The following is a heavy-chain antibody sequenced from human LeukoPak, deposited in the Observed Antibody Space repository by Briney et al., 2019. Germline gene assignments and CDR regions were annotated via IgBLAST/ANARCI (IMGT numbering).Heavy chain of an antibody. CDR2: IHYSGST. CDR1: GGSISNYY. D-gene: IGHD3-22*01. J-gene: IGHJ4*02. V-gene: IGHV4-59*01. Sequence: PSETLSLTCTVSGGSISNYYWSWIRQPPGKGLEWIGYIHYSGSTNYNPSLKSRVTISVDTSKNQFSLKLSSVTAADTAVYYCARDRDSSGYYLSVWGQGTLVTVSS. CDR3: ARDRDSSGYYLSV.